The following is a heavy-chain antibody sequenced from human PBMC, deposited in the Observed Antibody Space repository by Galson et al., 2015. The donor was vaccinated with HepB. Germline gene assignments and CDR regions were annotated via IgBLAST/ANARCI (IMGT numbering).Heavy chain of an antibody. D-gene: IGHD3-22*01. V-gene: IGHV3-30*18. CDR2: ISYDGSNK. CDR3: AKDGYYYDSSGYYPWAGYFQH. Sequence: SLRLSCAASGFTFSSYGMHWVRQAPGKGLEWVAVISYDGSNKYYADSVKGRFTISRDNSKNTLYLQMNSLRAEDTAVYYCAKDGYYYDSSGYYPWAGYFQHWGQGTLVTVSS. J-gene: IGHJ1*01. CDR1: GFTFSSYG.